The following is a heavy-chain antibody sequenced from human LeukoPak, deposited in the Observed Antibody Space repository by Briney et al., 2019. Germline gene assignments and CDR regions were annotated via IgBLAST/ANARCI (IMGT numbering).Heavy chain of an antibody. D-gene: IGHD5-18*01. J-gene: IGHJ2*01. Sequence: GGSLRLSCAASGFTVSSSRMSWVRQAPGKGLEWVSVICSGDTTHYADSVKGRFTISRDNSKNTLYLQMNSLRAEDTAVYYCARDLPDSYGPEGNWYFDLWGRGTLVTVSS. CDR2: ICSGDTT. V-gene: IGHV3-66*01. CDR3: ARDLPDSYGPEGNWYFDL. CDR1: GFTVSSSR.